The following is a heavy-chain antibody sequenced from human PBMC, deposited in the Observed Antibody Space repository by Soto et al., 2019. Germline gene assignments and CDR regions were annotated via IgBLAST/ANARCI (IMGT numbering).Heavy chain of an antibody. CDR1: GFTLSDHY. J-gene: IGHJ4*02. Sequence: PGGSLRLSCAGSGFTLSDHYIDWVRQAPGKGLEWVGRSRDKAQGYSITYAASVKGRFTTSRDESKNSVYLQMNSLKTEDXXXXXXXXXTYFSDSSGXXXXXXYWGQ. V-gene: IGHV3-72*01. CDR3: XXXTYFSDSSGXXXXXXY. D-gene: IGHD3-22*01. CDR2: SRDKAQGYSI.